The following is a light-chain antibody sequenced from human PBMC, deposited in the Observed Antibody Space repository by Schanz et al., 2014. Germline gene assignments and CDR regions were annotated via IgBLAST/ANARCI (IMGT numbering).Light chain of an antibody. CDR1: SSDVGSYNY. J-gene: IGLJ3*02. Sequence: QSVLTQPPSASGSPGQSVTISCTGSSSDVGSYNYVSWYQQHPGKAPKLMIYEVSKRPSGVPDRFSGFKSGNTASLTVSGLQAEDEADYYCSSYTSSSTLFGGGTKLTVL. CDR3: SSYTSSSTL. CDR2: EVS. V-gene: IGLV2-8*01.